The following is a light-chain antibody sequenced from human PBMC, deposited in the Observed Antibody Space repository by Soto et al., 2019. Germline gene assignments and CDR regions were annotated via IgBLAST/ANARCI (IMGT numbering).Light chain of an antibody. CDR1: QSLSNH. CDR2: FTS. Sequence: EIVMTQSPATLSVSPGERTTLSCRASQSLSNHLAWYQQKPGQAPRLLIYFTSTRATGIPARFSGSGSGTDFTITISSLQSEDFAVYYCQQYNTWPLTFGGGTKVETK. J-gene: IGKJ4*01. V-gene: IGKV3-15*01. CDR3: QQYNTWPLT.